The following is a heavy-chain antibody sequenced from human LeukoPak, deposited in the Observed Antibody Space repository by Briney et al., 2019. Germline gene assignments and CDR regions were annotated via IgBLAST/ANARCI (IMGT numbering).Heavy chain of an antibody. CDR1: GGSISSYY. CDR3: ARRTGSSSWDYYYYYYMDV. CDR2: IYYSGST. Sequence: SETLSLTCTVSGGSISSYYWSWIRQPPGKGLEWIGYIYYSGSTNYNPSLKSRVTISVDTSKNQFSLKLSSVTTADTAVYYCARRTGSSSWDYYYYYYMDVWGKGTTVTVSS. J-gene: IGHJ6*03. V-gene: IGHV4-59*01. D-gene: IGHD3-10*01.